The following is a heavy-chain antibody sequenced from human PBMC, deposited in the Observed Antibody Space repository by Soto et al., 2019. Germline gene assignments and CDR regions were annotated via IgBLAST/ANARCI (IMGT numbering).Heavy chain of an antibody. D-gene: IGHD5-12*01. J-gene: IGHJ4*02. Sequence: SETLSLTCTVSGGSISSSSYYWGWIRQPPGKGLEWIGSIYYSGSTYYNPSLKSRVTISVDTSKNQFSLKLSSVTAADTAVYYCARQLGGIEMATIRPFDYWGRGTLVTVSS. CDR1: GGSISSSSYY. V-gene: IGHV4-39*01. CDR2: IYYSGST. CDR3: ARQLGGIEMATIRPFDY.